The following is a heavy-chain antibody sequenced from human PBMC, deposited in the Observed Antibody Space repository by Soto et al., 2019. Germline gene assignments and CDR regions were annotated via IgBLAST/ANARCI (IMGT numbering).Heavy chain of an antibody. CDR3: ARGDFWSGYDACDI. V-gene: IGHV1-8*01. D-gene: IGHD3-3*01. CDR2: MNPNSGNT. CDR1: GYTFTSYD. J-gene: IGHJ3*02. Sequence: ASVQVSCKASGYTFTSYDINWVRQATGQGLEWMGWMNPNSGNTGYAQKFQGRVTMTRNTSISTAYMELSSLRSEDTAVYYCARGDFWSGYDACDIWGQGTMVTVSS.